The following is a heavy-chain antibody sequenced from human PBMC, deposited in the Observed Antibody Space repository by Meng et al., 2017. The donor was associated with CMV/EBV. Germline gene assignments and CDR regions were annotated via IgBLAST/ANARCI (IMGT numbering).Heavy chain of an antibody. CDR3: ARAPYDSSGYLVALGDY. CDR1: ISSGGYY. CDR2: IYYSGST. V-gene: IGHV4-31*02. D-gene: IGHD3-22*01. J-gene: IGHJ4*02. Sequence: ISSGGYYWSWIRQHPGKGLEWIGYIYYSGSTYYTPSLKSRVTISVDTSKNQFSLKLSSVTAADTAVYYCARAPYDSSGYLVALGDYWGQGTLVTVSS.